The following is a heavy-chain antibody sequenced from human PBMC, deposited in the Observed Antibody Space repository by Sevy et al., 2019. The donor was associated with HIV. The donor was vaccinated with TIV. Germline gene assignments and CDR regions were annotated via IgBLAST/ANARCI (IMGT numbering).Heavy chain of an antibody. CDR1: GFAFRNYW. V-gene: IGHV3-7*01. D-gene: IGHD1-26*01. J-gene: IGHJ3*01. CDR2: IKQDGTEK. CDR3: ARKWGSRPNDAFDL. Sequence: GGSLRLSCAVSGFAFRNYWMSWVRQAPGKGLEWVANIKQDGTEKNYVDSVKGRFTISRDNADNLLFLQVNSLRSEDTAIYYCARKWGSRPNDAFDLWGQGTMVTVSS.